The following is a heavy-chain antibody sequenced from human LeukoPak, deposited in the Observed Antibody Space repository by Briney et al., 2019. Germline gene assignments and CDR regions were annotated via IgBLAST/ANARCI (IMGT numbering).Heavy chain of an antibody. D-gene: IGHD3-22*01. CDR3: ARGTSIGYYSFDY. CDR1: GGSISSYY. Sequence: SETLSLTCTVSGGSISSYYWSWIRQPPGKGLEWIGYVYYSGSTNYNPSLKSRVTISVDTSKNQFSLKLSSVTAADTAVYYCARGTSIGYYSFDYWGQGTLVTVSS. V-gene: IGHV4-59*13. CDR2: VYYSGST. J-gene: IGHJ4*02.